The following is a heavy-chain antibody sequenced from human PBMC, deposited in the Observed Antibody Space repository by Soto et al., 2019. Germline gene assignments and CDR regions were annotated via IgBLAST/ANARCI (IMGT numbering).Heavy chain of an antibody. CDR2: IYYTGST. CDR3: ARIEMASIK. J-gene: IGHJ4*02. CDR1: GASIRSGGYY. Sequence: LSLTCSVSGASIRSGGYYWSWLRQSPGKGLEWIGHIYYTGSTFYSPSLKSRLTISLDTSKNQFSLDLRSVTAADTAMYYCARIEMASIKWGRGTLVTVSS. V-gene: IGHV4-31*03.